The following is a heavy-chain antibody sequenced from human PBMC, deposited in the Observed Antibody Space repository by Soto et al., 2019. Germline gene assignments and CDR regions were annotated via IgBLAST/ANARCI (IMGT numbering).Heavy chain of an antibody. CDR3: ARGPNGWFGYDY. CDR1: GFTFSTSW. V-gene: IGHV3-74*01. D-gene: IGHD3-10*01. Sequence: EVQLVESGGGLVQPGGSLSLSCAASGFTFSTSWMHWVRQAAGKGLVWVSRINRDARTTNYADTVKGRFTISRDNAKNTLYLQMDSLTAEDTAVYYCARGPNGWFGYDYWGQGTLVTVSS. CDR2: INRDARTT. J-gene: IGHJ4*02.